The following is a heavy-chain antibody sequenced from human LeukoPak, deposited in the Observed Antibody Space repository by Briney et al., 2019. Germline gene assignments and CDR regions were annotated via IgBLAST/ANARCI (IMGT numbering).Heavy chain of an antibody. J-gene: IGHJ3*02. V-gene: IGHV4-4*02. CDR2: IYHSGST. D-gene: IGHD5-18*01. Sequence: SETLSLTCAVSGGSISSSNWWSWVRQPPGKGLEWIGEIYHSGSTNYNPSLKSRVTISVDKSKNQFSLKLSSVTAADTAVYYCARDGLWIQNAFDIWGQGTMDTVSS. CDR1: GGSISSSNW. CDR3: ARDGLWIQNAFDI.